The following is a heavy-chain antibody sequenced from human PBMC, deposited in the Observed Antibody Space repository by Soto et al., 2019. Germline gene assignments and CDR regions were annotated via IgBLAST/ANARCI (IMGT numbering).Heavy chain of an antibody. V-gene: IGHV4-4*07. D-gene: IGHD1-26*01. CDR2: IYTSGST. Sequence: QVQLQESGPGLVKPSETLSLTCTVSGDSMTKYYWSWIRQPAGKGLEWIGRIYTSGSTNYNPSLKSRFTMSIDTSNNLSSLKLKSVTPADTAVYYCARTVGAAYYCDFWGQGPLATFSS. CDR1: GDSMTKYY. J-gene: IGHJ4*02. CDR3: ARTVGAAYYCDF.